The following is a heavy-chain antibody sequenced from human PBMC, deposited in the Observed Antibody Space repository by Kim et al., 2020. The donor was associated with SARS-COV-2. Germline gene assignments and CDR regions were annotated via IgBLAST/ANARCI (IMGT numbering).Heavy chain of an antibody. V-gene: IGHV4-39*07. CDR3: ARDKARDYFDY. J-gene: IGHJ4*02. Sequence: SETLSLTCTVSGGSISSSSYYWGWIRQPPGKGLEWIGSIYYGGSTYYNPSLKSRVTISVDTSKSQFSLKLSSVTAADTAVYYCARDKARDYFDYWGQGTL. CDR2: IYYGGST. CDR1: GGSISSSSYY.